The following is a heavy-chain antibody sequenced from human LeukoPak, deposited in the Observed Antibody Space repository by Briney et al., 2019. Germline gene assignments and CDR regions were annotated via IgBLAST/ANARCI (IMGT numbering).Heavy chain of an antibody. CDR1: GSIVNYY. J-gene: IGHJ4*02. Sequence: PSETLSLTCTVSGSIVNYYLSWIRQPPGKGPEWLGYIYHSGSTKYNSSLKRRVTMSVDTSSNQFSLNLKSVTAADTAVYYCATGPQYDYWGPGMLVTVSS. CDR3: ATGPQYDY. CDR2: IYHSGST. V-gene: IGHV4-59*01.